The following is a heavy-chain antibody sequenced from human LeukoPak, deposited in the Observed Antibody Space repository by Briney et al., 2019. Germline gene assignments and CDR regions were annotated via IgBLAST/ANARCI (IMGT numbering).Heavy chain of an antibody. Sequence: ASVKVSCKASGYTFTGYYMHWVRQAPGQGLEWMGRINPNSGGTNYAQKFQGRVTMTRDTSISTAYMELSRLRSDDTAVYYCASLARYCSGGSCYLYFDYWGQGTLVTVSS. CDR3: ASLARYCSGGSCYLYFDY. J-gene: IGHJ4*02. V-gene: IGHV1-2*06. CDR1: GYTFTGYY. CDR2: INPNSGGT. D-gene: IGHD2-15*01.